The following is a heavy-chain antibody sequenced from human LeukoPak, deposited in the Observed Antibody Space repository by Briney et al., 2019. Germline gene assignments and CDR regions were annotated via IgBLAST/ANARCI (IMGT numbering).Heavy chain of an antibody. D-gene: IGHD3-22*01. J-gene: IGHJ4*02. Sequence: PGGTLRLSCAASGFTFSSYGMSWVRQAPGKGLEWVSAISGSSGAIFYADSVKGRFTISRDNSKNTLYLQMNSLRAEDTAVYYCAKHSYDSRGVRLDYWGQGNLVTVSS. CDR1: GFTFSSYG. CDR2: ISGSSGAI. V-gene: IGHV3-23*01. CDR3: AKHSYDSRGVRLDY.